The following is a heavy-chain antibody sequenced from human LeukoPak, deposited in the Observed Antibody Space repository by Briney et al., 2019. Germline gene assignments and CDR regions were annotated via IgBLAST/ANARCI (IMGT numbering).Heavy chain of an antibody. CDR2: IWYDGSNK. D-gene: IGHD1-1*01. CDR3: AKGNWNPDAFDI. Sequence: GGSLRLSCAASGFTFSSYGMHWVRQAPGKGLEWVAVIWYDGSNKYYADSVKGRFTISRDNSKNTLCLQMNSLRAEDTAVYYCAKGNWNPDAFDIWGQGTMVTVSS. J-gene: IGHJ3*02. V-gene: IGHV3-33*06. CDR1: GFTFSSYG.